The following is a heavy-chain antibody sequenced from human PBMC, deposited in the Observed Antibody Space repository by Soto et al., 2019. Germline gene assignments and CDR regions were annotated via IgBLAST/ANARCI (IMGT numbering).Heavy chain of an antibody. CDR2: ISYDGSNK. Sequence: LRLSCAASGFTFSSYGMHWVRQAPGKGLEWVAVISYDGSNKYYADSVKGRFTISRDNSKNTLYLQMNSLRAEDTAVYYCRGGGDAFDIWGQGTMVTVSS. J-gene: IGHJ3*02. CDR1: GFTFSSYG. CDR3: RGGGDAFDI. D-gene: IGHD2-15*01. V-gene: IGHV3-30*03.